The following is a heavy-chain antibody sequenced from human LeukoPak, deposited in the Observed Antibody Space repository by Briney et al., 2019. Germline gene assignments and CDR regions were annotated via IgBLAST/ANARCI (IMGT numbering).Heavy chain of an antibody. J-gene: IGHJ3*02. V-gene: IGHV3-21*01. Sequence: GGSPRLSCAASGFTFSSYSMNWVRQAPGKGLEWVSSISSSSYIYYADSVKGRFTISRDNAKNSLYLQMNSLRAEDTAVYYCARDRGAGDDAFDIWGQGTMVTVSS. CDR2: ISSSSYI. CDR3: ARDRGAGDDAFDI. D-gene: IGHD7-27*01. CDR1: GFTFSSYS.